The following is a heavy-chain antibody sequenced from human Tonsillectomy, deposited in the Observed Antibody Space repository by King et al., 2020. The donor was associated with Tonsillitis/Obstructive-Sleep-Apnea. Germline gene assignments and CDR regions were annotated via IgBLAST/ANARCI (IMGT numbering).Heavy chain of an antibody. J-gene: IGHJ3*02. V-gene: IGHV1-2*02. D-gene: IGHD3-3*01. CDR1: GYTFTGYY. CDR3: ARVSHYDCWSGLYDAFDI. CDR2: VNPNSGGT. Sequence: VQLVQSGAEVKKPGASVKVSCKASGYTFTGYYMHWVRQAPGQGLEWMGWVNPNSGGTNYAQKFQGGVTMTRDTSISTAYMELSRLRSDDTAVYYCARVSHYDCWSGLYDAFDIGGQGTMVTV.